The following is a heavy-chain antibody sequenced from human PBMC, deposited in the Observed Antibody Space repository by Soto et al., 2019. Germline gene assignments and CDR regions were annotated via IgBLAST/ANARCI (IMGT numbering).Heavy chain of an antibody. CDR3: ARDNDRLQLGGNSYYILDV. J-gene: IGHJ6*02. CDR2: IIPLFRTP. Sequence: QVQLVQCGAEMKEPGSSVKVSCKTSGGTFSSSAISWLRQAPGQGLEWMGGIIPLFRTPDYAQKFQGRVTIAADESTSTAYMELSSLRSEDTAVYYCARDNDRLQLGGNSYYILDVWGQGTTITVSS. V-gene: IGHV1-69*12. D-gene: IGHD4-4*01. CDR1: GGTFSSSA.